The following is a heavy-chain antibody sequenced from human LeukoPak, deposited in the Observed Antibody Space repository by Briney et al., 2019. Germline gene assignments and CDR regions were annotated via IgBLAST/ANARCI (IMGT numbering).Heavy chain of an antibody. J-gene: IGHJ6*03. CDR1: GYTFTSYG. Sequence: GASVKVSCKASGYTFTSYGISWVRQAPGQGLEWMGWISAYNGNTNYAQKLQGRVTMTTDTSTSTAYMELRSLRSDDTAVYYCARVPSAAGTGYYYMDVWGKGTTVTVSS. CDR3: ARVPSAAGTGYYYMDV. V-gene: IGHV1-18*01. CDR2: ISAYNGNT. D-gene: IGHD6-13*01.